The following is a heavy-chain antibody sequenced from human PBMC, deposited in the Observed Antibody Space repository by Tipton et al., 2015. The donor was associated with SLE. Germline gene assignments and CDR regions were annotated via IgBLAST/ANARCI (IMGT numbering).Heavy chain of an antibody. CDR1: GGSFSGYY. Sequence: TLSLTCAVYGGSFSGYYWSWIRQPAGKGLEWIGRIYTSGSTNYNPSLKSRVTISVDTSKNQFSLKLSSVTAADTVVYYCATLAAAGDFDLWGRGTLVTVSS. CDR2: IYTSGST. V-gene: IGHV4-59*10. CDR3: ATLAAAGDFDL. J-gene: IGHJ2*01. D-gene: IGHD6-13*01.